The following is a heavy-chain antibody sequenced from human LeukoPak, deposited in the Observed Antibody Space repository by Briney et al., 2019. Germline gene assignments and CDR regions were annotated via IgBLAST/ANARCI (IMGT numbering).Heavy chain of an antibody. D-gene: IGHD3-22*01. CDR3: ARALYYYDSSGYSFDY. V-gene: IGHV1-18*01. CDR2: ISAYNGNT. CDR1: GYTFTSYG. J-gene: IGHJ4*02. Sequence: GASVKVSCKASGYTFTSYGISWVRQAPGQGLEWMGWISAYNGNTNYAQKLQGRVTMTTDTSTSTAYMELRSLRPDDTAVYYCARALYYYDSSGYSFDYWGQGTLVTVSS.